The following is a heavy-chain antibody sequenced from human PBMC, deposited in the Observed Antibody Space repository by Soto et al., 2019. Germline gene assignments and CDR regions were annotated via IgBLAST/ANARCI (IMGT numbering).Heavy chain of an antibody. CDR3: ARGVGDLGDY. CDR1: GYAFNTLH. J-gene: IGHJ4*02. V-gene: IGHV1-8*01. D-gene: IGHD3-16*01. Sequence: QVQLVQSGTEVKNPGASVKVSCKASGYAFNTLHINWVRQAPGQGLEWMGWMNPNNGDTGYAQKFQGRVTMTRDTSINTAYMELTSLTSDDTAIYYCARGVGDLGDYWGQGTLVTVSS. CDR2: MNPNNGDT.